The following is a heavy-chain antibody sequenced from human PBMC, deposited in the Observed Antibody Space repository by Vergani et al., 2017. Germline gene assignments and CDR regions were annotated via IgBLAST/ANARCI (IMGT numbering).Heavy chain of an antibody. CDR1: GFTFSHYS. CDR2: ISGNNDDV. J-gene: IGHJ3*01. Sequence: EVQMVESGGGLVKPGGSLRLSCVASGFTFSHYSMNWVRQAPGKGLEWVSSISGNNDDVYYADSVKGRFTISRDNAKNSLYLDMSSLRAEDTAVYYCTKGSVYYHDSAGHGYDPYTGCDLWGQGTLVTVSS. V-gene: IGHV3-21*01. D-gene: IGHD5-12*01. CDR3: TKGSVYYHDSAGHGYDPYTGCDL.